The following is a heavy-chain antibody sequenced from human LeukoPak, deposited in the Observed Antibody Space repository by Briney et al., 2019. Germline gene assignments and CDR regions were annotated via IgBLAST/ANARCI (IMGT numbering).Heavy chain of an antibody. CDR1: GFTFSRYS. CDR3: ARSLTAIHSGGRDY. D-gene: IGHD2-15*01. Sequence: GGSLRLSCAASGFTFSRYSMNWVRQAPGKGLEWVSSISSSSSYIYYADSVKGRFTISRDNAKNSLYLQMNSLRADDTAVYYCARSLTAIHSGGRDYWGQGTLVTVS. J-gene: IGHJ4*02. CDR2: ISSSSSYI. V-gene: IGHV3-21*01.